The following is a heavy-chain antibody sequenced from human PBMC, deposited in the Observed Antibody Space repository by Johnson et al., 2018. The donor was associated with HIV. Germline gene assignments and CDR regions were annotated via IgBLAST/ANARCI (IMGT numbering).Heavy chain of an antibody. Sequence: MLLVESGGGLVQPGGSLRLSCAASGFTVSSNYMSWVRQAPGKGLEWVSGINWNGGSTGYADSVKGRFTISRDNAKNSLYLQMNSLRAEDTAVYYCARTQRVTMIVVSLGAFDIWGPGTVVTVSS. CDR1: GFTVSSNY. D-gene: IGHD3-22*01. CDR2: INWNGGST. J-gene: IGHJ3*02. CDR3: ARTQRVTMIVVSLGAFDI. V-gene: IGHV3-20*04.